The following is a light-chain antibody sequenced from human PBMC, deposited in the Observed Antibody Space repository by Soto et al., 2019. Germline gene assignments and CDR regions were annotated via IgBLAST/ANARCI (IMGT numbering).Light chain of an antibody. J-gene: IGKJ5*01. CDR2: GAS. V-gene: IGKV3-20*01. CDR3: QQYNNWPLT. Sequence: EIVLTQSPGTLSLSPGERATLSCRASQSVSSNYLGWYQQTPGQTPRLLIYGASSRATGIPDSFSGSGSGTDFTLTISRLEPEDSAVYYCQQYNNWPLTFGQGTRLEIK. CDR1: QSVSSNY.